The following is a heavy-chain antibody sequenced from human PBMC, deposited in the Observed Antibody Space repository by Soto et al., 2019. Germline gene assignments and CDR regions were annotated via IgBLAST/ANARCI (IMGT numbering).Heavy chain of an antibody. CDR3: ARETLSGTFTEPDF. Sequence: EVQLVESGGGLVQPGGSLRLSCVASGFTISGHYMSWVRQAPGKGLEWVANMNEDGSEKYYVESVKGRFTISRDKAKNSPYLQMNSLRAEDTAVYYCARETLSGTFTEPDFWGQGTLVTVSS. V-gene: IGHV3-7*01. CDR2: MNEDGSEK. D-gene: IGHD3-10*01. CDR1: GFTISGHY. J-gene: IGHJ4*02.